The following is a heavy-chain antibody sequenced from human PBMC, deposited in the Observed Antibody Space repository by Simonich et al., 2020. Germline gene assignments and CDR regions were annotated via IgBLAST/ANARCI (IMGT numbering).Heavy chain of an antibody. CDR1: GNTFTSIV. CDR2: SSADNGNT. Sequence: QVQLVQSGAEGKKPGASGKVSCKSSGNTFTSIVISWVREAPGQGLEWMGRSSADNGNTNDAQKLQGRVTMTTDTSTSTAYMELRSLRSDDTAVYYCARASRGTWWYYYFDYWGQGTLVTVSS. D-gene: IGHD2-15*01. V-gene: IGHV1-18*01. J-gene: IGHJ4*02. CDR3: ARASRGTWWYYYFDY.